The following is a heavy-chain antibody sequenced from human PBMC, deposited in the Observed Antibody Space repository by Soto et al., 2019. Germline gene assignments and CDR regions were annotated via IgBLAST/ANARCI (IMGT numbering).Heavy chain of an antibody. J-gene: IGHJ6*02. CDR2: ISSSSSYR. Sequence: EVQLVESGGGLVKPGGSLRLSCAAPGFTFSSYSMNWVRQAPGKGLDWVSSISSSSSYRYYADSVKGRFTISRDNAKNSLYLQMNSLRAEDTAVYYCARDFFNYYYYYGMDVWGQGTTVTVSS. V-gene: IGHV3-21*01. CDR3: ARDFFNYYYYYGMDV. CDR1: GFTFSSYS. D-gene: IGHD3-3*01.